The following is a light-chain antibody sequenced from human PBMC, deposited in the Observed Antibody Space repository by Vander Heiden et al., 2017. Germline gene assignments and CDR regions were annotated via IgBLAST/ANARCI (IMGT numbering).Light chain of an antibody. CDR1: SSDVGAYDE. J-gene: IGLJ3*02. CDR2: DVT. CDR3: CSYAGSYAWV. V-gene: IGLV2-11*01. Sequence: QSPLTQPRSVSEFPGQSVPIPRSVTSSDVGAYDEGSWYQQHPGEAPELLIKDVTKWPSGVPDRFSGSKSGNTATLTISGLLTEDEADYCCCSYAGSYAWVFGGGTKVTVL.